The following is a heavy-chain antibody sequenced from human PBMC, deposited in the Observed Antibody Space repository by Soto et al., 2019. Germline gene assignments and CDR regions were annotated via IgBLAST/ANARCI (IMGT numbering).Heavy chain of an antibody. Sequence: SQTLSLTCAISGDSVSSNSAAWNWIRQSPSRGLEWLGRTYYRSKWYNDYAVSVKSRITINPDTSKNQFSLQLNSVTPEDTAVYYCARDPLAADGYYYYYGMDVWGQGTTVTVSS. CDR2: TYYRSKWYN. J-gene: IGHJ6*02. V-gene: IGHV6-1*01. CDR3: ARDPLAADGYYYYYGMDV. CDR1: GDSVSSNSAA. D-gene: IGHD6-13*01.